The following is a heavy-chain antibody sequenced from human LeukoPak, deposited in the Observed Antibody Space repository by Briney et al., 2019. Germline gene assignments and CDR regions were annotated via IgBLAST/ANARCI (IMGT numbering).Heavy chain of an antibody. CDR3: ARIPGTGTSSWFDS. CDR2: TYSGGSS. D-gene: IGHD1-14*01. V-gene: IGHV3-53*01. J-gene: IGHJ5*01. CDR1: GFTVTTNY. Sequence: GGSLRLSCAASGFTVTTNYMSWVRQAPGNGLEWVSVTYSGGSSYYADSVKGRFTVSRDISKNTVYLQMSSLRAEDTALYYCARIPGTGTSSWFDSWGQGTPVTVSS.